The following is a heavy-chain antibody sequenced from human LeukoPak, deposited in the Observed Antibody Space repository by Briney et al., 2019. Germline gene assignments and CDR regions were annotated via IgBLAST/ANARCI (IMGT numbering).Heavy chain of an antibody. CDR3: TTYISGHY. D-gene: IGHD1-20*01. J-gene: IGHJ4*02. CDR1: GFIFSGSD. CDR2: IRTKLRNYAT. Sequence: GGSLRLSCATSGFIFSGSDIHWVRRASGRGLEWVGRIRTKLRNYATAYAASVKGRFTISRDDSGDTAYLQMNSLKTEDTAVYYCTTYISGHYWGQGTLVTVSS. V-gene: IGHV3-73*01.